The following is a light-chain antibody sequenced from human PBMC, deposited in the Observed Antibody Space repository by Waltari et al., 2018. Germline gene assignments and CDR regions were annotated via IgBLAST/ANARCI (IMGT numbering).Light chain of an antibody. Sequence: QSALTQPRSVSGSPGQSVTISCTGTSSHVGGYDYVSWYQHHPGKAPKLMICDVTKRPSGVPDRFSGSKSGNTASLTISGLQAEDEAYYYCCSYAGSYTHVVFGGGTKLTVL. CDR3: CSYAGSYTHVV. J-gene: IGLJ2*01. V-gene: IGLV2-11*01. CDR2: DVT. CDR1: SSHVGGYDY.